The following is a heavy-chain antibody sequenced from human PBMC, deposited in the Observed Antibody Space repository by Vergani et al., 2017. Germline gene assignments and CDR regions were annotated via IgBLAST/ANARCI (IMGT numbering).Heavy chain of an antibody. CDR3: AVAGYYQLLYTDYYYCMDV. V-gene: IGHV1-46*01. J-gene: IGHJ6*02. CDR2: INPSGGST. CDR1: GYTFTSYY. D-gene: IGHD2-2*02. Sequence: QVQLVQSGAEVKKPGASVKVSCKASGYTFTSYYMHWVRPAPGQGLEWMGIINPSGGSTSYAQKFQGRGSMTRDTSTSTVYMELSSLRSEDTAVYYCAVAGYYQLLYTDYYYCMDVWGQGTTVTVSS.